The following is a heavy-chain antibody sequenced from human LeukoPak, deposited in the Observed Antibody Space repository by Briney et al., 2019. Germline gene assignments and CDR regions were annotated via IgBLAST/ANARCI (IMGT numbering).Heavy chain of an antibody. CDR3: ARGLVYYYDSSGYYCDY. CDR1: GFTFSSYA. D-gene: IGHD3-22*01. CDR2: ISYDGSNK. Sequence: GGSLRLSCAASGFTFSSYAMHWVRQAPGKGLEWVAVISYDGSNKYYADSVKGRFTISRDNSKNTLYLQMNSLRAEDTAVYYCARGLVYYYDSSGYYCDYWGQGTLVTVSS. V-gene: IGHV3-30-3*01. J-gene: IGHJ4*02.